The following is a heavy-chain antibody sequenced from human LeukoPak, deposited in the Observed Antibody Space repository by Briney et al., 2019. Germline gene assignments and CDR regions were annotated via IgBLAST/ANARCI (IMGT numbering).Heavy chain of an antibody. CDR3: ARDAGYYYDSSGYFTYYFDY. D-gene: IGHD3-22*01. CDR2: ISYDGSNK. CDR1: GFTFSSYA. Sequence: GGSLRLSCAASGFTFSSYAMHWVRQAPGKGLEWVAVISYDGSNKYYADSVKGRFTISRDNAKNSLYLQMNSLRAEDTAVYYCARDAGYYYDSSGYFTYYFDYWGQGTLVTVSS. J-gene: IGHJ4*02. V-gene: IGHV3-30*04.